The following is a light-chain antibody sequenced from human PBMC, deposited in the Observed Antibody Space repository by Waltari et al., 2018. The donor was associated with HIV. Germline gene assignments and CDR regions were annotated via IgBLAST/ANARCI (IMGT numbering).Light chain of an antibody. Sequence: DIVMSQSPDSLAVSLGERATINCTSSRFLSYSSNKKFYLGWYQQKSGQPPKLLVRGASTREAGGADRFIGSGAGTHFSLTITNVQAEDVAIYYCQQYYSSSCSFCRGTTVEI. CDR1: RFLSYSSNKKFY. J-gene: IGKJ2*01. V-gene: IGKV4-1*01. CDR2: GAS. CDR3: QQYYSSSCS.